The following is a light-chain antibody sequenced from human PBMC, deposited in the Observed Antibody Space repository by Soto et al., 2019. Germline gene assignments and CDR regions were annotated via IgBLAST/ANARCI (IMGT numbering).Light chain of an antibody. Sequence: QSVLTQPASVSGSPGQSITISCTGTSSDVGGYNYVSWYQQHPGKAPKLMIYDVSSRPSGVSNRFSGSKSGNTASLTISGLQAEDEADYYCSSYTSSNTPRVFGTGTKVTVL. CDR2: DVS. J-gene: IGLJ1*01. CDR3: SSYTSSNTPRV. V-gene: IGLV2-14*03. CDR1: SSDVGGYNY.